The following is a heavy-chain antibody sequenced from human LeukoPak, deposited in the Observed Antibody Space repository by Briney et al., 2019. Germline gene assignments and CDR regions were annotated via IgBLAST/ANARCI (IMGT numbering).Heavy chain of an antibody. CDR3: AKDHARDGYNL. J-gene: IGHJ4*02. CDR2: ISYDGSNK. V-gene: IGHV3-30*04. Sequence: GGSLRLSCAASGFTFNTYAMHWVRQAPGKGLEWVAVISYDGSNKYYADSVKGRFTISRDNSKNTLYLQMNSLRAEDTAVYYCAKDHARDGYNLWGQGTLVTVSS. CDR1: GFTFNTYA. D-gene: IGHD5-24*01.